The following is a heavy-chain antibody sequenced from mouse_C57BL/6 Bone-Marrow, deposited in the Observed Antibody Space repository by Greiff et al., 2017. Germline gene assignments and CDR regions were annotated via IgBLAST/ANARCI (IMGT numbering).Heavy chain of an antibody. J-gene: IGHJ2*01. D-gene: IGHD1-1*01. CDR3: ARLLRKYYDY. CDR1: GFTFSSYG. V-gene: IGHV5-6*01. CDR2: ISSGGSYT. Sequence: EVQLVESGGDLVKPGGSLKLSCAASGFTFSSYGMSWVRQTPDKRLEWVATISSGGSYTYYPDSVKGRFTISNDNAKNTLYLQMSSLKSEDTAMYYCARLLRKYYDYWGQGTTLAVAS.